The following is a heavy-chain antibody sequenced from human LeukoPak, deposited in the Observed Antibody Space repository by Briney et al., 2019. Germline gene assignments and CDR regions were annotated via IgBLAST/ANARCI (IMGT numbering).Heavy chain of an antibody. V-gene: IGHV3-30*02. D-gene: IGHD6-6*01. J-gene: IGHJ6*02. CDR2: IHYDGTIT. CDR1: GFTFSAYG. Sequence: GGSLRLSCAASGFTFSAYGMHWVRQAPGKGLEWVAFIHYDGTITYYADSVKGRFTISRDSSKNTLFLQMNSLGAEDTAVYYCAREEVDGSSSRYYYYGMDVWGQGTSVTVSS. CDR3: AREEVDGSSSRYYYYGMDV.